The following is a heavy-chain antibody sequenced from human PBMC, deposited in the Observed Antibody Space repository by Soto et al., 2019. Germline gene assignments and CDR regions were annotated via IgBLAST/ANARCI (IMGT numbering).Heavy chain of an antibody. CDR3: ATNYGSGSTHFDY. V-gene: IGHV1-69*02. CDR2: IIPMVGMA. Sequence: QVQLVQSGAEVKKPGSSVRLSCTASGDTFSFYTISWARQAPGQGPEWMGRIIPMVGMADYPQKFQGRVTISADKSTSTAHMVLSSLRSDDTAVYFCATNYGSGSTHFDYWGQGTLVTVSS. J-gene: IGHJ4*02. CDR1: GDTFSFYT. D-gene: IGHD3-10*01.